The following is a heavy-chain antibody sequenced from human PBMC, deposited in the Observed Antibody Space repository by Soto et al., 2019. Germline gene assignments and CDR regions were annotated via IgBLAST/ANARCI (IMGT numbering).Heavy chain of an antibody. CDR2: IYHSGNT. CDR3: ARGKDSSGYYYFDY. V-gene: IGHV4-31*03. D-gene: IGHD3-22*01. CDR1: GGSISSGGYY. J-gene: IGHJ4*02. Sequence: SETLSLTCTVSGGSISSGGYYWSWIRQHLGKGLEWIGYIYHSGNTYYNPSLKSRVTISVDRSKNQFSLKLSSVTAADTAVYFCARGKDSSGYYYFDYWGQGTLVTVSS.